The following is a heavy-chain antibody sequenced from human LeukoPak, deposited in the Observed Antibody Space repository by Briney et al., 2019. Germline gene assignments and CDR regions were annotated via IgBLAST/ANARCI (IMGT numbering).Heavy chain of an antibody. CDR1: GFTFSSYW. D-gene: IGHD1-26*01. CDR2: IKQDGTEK. CDR3: TSQGREGWFDP. Sequence: GGSVRLSCEVSGFTFSSYWMSWVRQAPGKGLEWVANIKQDGTEKYYVDSVKGRFTISRDNAKNTLYLQMNSLRAEDTAVYYCTSQGREGWFDPWGQGTLVTVSS. V-gene: IGHV3-7*01. J-gene: IGHJ5*02.